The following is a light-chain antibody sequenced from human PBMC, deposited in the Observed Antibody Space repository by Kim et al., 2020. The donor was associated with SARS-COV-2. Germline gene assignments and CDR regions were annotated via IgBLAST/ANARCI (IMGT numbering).Light chain of an antibody. V-gene: IGKV3-15*01. CDR2: GES. J-gene: IGKJ1*01. CDR1: QSVRGN. CDR3: QQYNNWPRT. Sequence: EIVMTQSPATLSVSPGERATLSCRASQSVRGNLAWYHQKPGQAPRLLINGESTRATGIPARFSGSGSGTEFTLTISSLQSEDFAVYYCQQYNNWPRTFGQGTKVEIK.